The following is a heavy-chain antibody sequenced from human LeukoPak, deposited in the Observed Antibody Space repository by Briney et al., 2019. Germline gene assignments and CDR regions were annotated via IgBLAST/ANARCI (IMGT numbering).Heavy chain of an antibody. CDR3: AREVQLWYD. CDR2: INPNSGAT. V-gene: IGHV1-2*02. J-gene: IGHJ4*02. CDR1: GYTFIGYY. D-gene: IGHD5-18*01. Sequence: GASVKVSCKASGYTFIGYYMHWVRQAPGQGLEWMGGINPNSGATNYAQKFQGRVTMTRDTSISTAYMELSRLRSDDTAVYYCAREVQLWYDWGQGTLVTVSS.